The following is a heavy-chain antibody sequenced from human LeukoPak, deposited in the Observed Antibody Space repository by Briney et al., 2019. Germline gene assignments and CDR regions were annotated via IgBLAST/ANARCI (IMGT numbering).Heavy chain of an antibody. V-gene: IGHV3-23*05. CDR2: FKTKYNQ. CDR1: GFTVSTNY. D-gene: IGHD4-11*01. J-gene: IGHJ4*02. CDR3: ARSVPDYTRFDY. Sequence: QSGGSLRLSCAASGFTVSTNYMTWVRQAPGKGLEWVSTFKTKYNQVYYAESVRGRFTISTDNSKNTVYLQMNSLRAEDTALYYCARSVPDYTRFDYWGQGALVTVSS.